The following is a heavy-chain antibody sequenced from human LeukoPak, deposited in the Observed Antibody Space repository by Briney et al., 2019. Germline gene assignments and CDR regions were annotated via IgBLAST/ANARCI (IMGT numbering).Heavy chain of an antibody. V-gene: IGHV5-51*01. Sequence: GESLKISCKGSGYSFTSYWIGWVRQMPGKGLEWMGIIYPGDSDTRYSPSFQGQVTISADKSIRTAYLQWSSLKASDTAMYYCAREYYGSGSGLRFDYWGQGTLVTVSS. CDR1: GYSFTSYW. CDR3: AREYYGSGSGLRFDY. CDR2: IYPGDSDT. D-gene: IGHD3-10*01. J-gene: IGHJ4*02.